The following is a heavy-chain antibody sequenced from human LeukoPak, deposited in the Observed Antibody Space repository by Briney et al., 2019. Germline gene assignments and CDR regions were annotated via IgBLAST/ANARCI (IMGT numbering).Heavy chain of an antibody. V-gene: IGHV5-51*01. D-gene: IGHD6-13*01. J-gene: IGHJ4*02. Sequence: GESLKISCKGSGYSLTSYWIGWVRQMPGKGLEWMGIIYPGDSDTRYSPSFQGQVTISRDDSKSIAYLQMNSLKTEDTAVYYCTRDATYSSSWYGTNYFDYWGQGTLVTVSS. CDR3: TRDATYSSSWYGTNYFDY. CDR2: IYPGDSDT. CDR1: GYSLTSYW.